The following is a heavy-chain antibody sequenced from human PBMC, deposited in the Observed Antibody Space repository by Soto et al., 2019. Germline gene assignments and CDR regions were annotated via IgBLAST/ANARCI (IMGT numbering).Heavy chain of an antibody. V-gene: IGHV1-69*08. J-gene: IGHJ6*02. CDR3: AREDRDRETGLVPAAIDGMDV. D-gene: IGHD2-2*01. Sequence: QVQLVQSGAEVKKPGSSVKVSCKASGGTFSRYSITWVRQAPGHGLDWIGRIIPIFGIASYAQKFQGRVPITADDSTSTAYMELSSLRSDDTAVYYCAREDRDRETGLVPAAIDGMDVWGQGTTVTVSS. CDR1: GGTFSRYS. CDR2: IIPIFGIA.